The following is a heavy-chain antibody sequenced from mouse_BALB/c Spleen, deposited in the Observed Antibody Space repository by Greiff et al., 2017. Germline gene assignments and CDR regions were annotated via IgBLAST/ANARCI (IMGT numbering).Heavy chain of an antibody. J-gene: IGHJ4*01. D-gene: IGHD1-1*01. CDR2: IWSGGST. CDR1: GFSLTSYG. Sequence: QVQLQQSGPGLVQPSQSLSITCTVSGFSLTSYGVHWVRQSPGKGLEWLGVIWSGGSTDYSAAFISRLSISKDNSKSQVFFKMNSLQADDTAIYYCARNWGLLRSLMDYWGQGTSVTVSS. V-gene: IGHV2-4-1*01. CDR3: ARNWGLLRSLMDY.